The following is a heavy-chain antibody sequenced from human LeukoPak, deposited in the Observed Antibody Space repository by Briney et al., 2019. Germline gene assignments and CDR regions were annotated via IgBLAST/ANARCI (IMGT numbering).Heavy chain of an antibody. Sequence: ASVKVSCKTSGYNFMAYYLHWVRQAPGQGLEWMGWINPNTGGTNYAQKFQGRVTMTRDTSISTAYLDLSRLTSDDTAVYYCARAVSSFSTFDYWGQGTLVTVSS. CDR2: INPNTGGT. D-gene: IGHD6-13*01. V-gene: IGHV1-2*02. CDR3: ARAVSSFSTFDY. J-gene: IGHJ4*02. CDR1: GYNFMAYY.